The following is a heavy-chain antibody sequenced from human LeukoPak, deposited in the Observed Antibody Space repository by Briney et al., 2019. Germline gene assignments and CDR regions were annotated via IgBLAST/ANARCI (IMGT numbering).Heavy chain of an antibody. D-gene: IGHD2-8*01. CDR1: GFTFDDYW. Sequence: GGPLRLSCAASGFTFDDYWMSWVRQAPGKGLEWVANINQNGSEKYYLDSVKGRFTISRDNAKNSLYLQMNSLRVEDTAVYFCASGMVEFDYWGQGTLLTVSS. CDR2: INQNGSEK. V-gene: IGHV3-7*01. J-gene: IGHJ4*02. CDR3: ASGMVEFDY.